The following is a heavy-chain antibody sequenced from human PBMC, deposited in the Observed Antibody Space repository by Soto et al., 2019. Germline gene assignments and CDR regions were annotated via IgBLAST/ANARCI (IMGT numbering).Heavy chain of an antibody. CDR3: AKDQGKQWLVRGRPYYFDY. D-gene: IGHD6-19*01. V-gene: IGHV3-9*01. CDR2: ISWNSGSI. J-gene: IGHJ4*02. Sequence: GGSLRLSCAASGFTFDDYAMHWVRQAPGKGLEWVSGISWNSGSIGYADSVKGRFTISRDNAKNSLYLQMNSLRAEDTALYYCAKDQGKQWLVRGRPYYFDYWGQGTLVTVSS. CDR1: GFTFDDYA.